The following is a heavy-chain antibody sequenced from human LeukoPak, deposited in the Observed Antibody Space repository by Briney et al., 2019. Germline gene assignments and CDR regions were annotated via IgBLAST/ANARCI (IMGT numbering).Heavy chain of an antibody. CDR3: ARDGDYASGTFPQY. V-gene: IGHV1-46*01. J-gene: IGHJ4*02. D-gene: IGHD3-10*01. CDR2: INPSDGTK. CDR1: GYTFTNYY. Sequence: ASVKVSCKASGYTFTNYYVHWVRQAPGQGLERMGIINPSDGTKNYAQKFQGRVTMTRDTSINTVYLELSSLRYEDTAVFYCARDGDYASGTFPQYWGQGTLVTVSS.